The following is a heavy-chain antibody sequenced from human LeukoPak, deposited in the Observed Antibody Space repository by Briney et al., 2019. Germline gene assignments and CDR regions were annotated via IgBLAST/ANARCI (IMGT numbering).Heavy chain of an antibody. CDR1: GGSISSSSYY. CDR2: IYYSGST. D-gene: IGHD6-19*01. Sequence: SETLSLTCTASGGSISSSSYYWGWIRPPPGKGLEWIGSIYYSGSTYYNPSLKSRVTISVDTSKNQFSLKLSSVTAADTAVYYCARGTRIAVAVYYFDYWGQGTRVTVSS. V-gene: IGHV4-39*01. J-gene: IGHJ4*02. CDR3: ARGTRIAVAVYYFDY.